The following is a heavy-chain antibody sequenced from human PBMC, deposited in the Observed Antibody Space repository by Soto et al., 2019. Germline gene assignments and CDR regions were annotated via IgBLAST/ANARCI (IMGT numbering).Heavy chain of an antibody. D-gene: IGHD2-21*01. V-gene: IGHV5-51*01. J-gene: IGHJ4*02. CDR3: ARCAVPYSDFDY. CDR2: IYPGDSDT. CDR1: GYSFTSYW. Sequence: GESLKISCKGSGYSFTSYWIGWVRQMPGKGLEWMGIIYPGDSDTRYSPPFQGQVTISADKSISSAYLQWSSLTASDTAMYYCARCAVPYSDFDYWGQGTLVTVSS.